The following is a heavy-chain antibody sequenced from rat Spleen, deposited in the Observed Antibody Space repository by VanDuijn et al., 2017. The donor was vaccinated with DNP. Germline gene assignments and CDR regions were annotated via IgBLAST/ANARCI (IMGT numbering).Heavy chain of an antibody. J-gene: IGHJ2*01. CDR2: ISYDGSST. CDR1: GFTFNNYW. Sequence: EVQLVESGGGLVQPGRSLKFSCVASGFTFNNYWMTWIRQVPGKGLEWVAYISYDGSSTFYGDSVKGRFTISRDNAKSTLYLQMNSLRSEDTATYYCARGNYPGINTFDYWGQGVMVTVSS. CDR3: ARGNYPGINTFDY. D-gene: IGHD1-4*01. V-gene: IGHV5-22*01.